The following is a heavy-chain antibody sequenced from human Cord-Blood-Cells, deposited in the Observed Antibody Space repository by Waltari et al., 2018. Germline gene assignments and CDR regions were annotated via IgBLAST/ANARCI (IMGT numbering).Heavy chain of an antibody. D-gene: IGHD3-10*01. V-gene: IGHV1-8*01. J-gene: IGHJ3*02. CDR2: MNPNSGNT. CDR1: GYTFTSYD. CDR3: ARADYYGSGSYYAFDI. Sequence: QVQLVQSGAEVKKPGASVKVSCKASGYTFTSYDINWVRQATGKGLEWMGWMNPNSGNTGYAQKFQGRVTMTRNTSISTAYMELSSLRSEDTAVYYCARADYYGSGSYYAFDIWGQGTMVTVSS.